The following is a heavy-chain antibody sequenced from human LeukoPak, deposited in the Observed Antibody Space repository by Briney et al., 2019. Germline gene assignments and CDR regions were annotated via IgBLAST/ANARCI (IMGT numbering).Heavy chain of an antibody. CDR2: IIPIFGTA. CDR3: ARDLDNGSYEAFDI. J-gene: IGHJ3*02. Sequence: SVKVSCKASGGTFSGYAISWVRQAPGQGLGWMGGIIPIFGTANYAQKFQGRVTITTDESTSTAYMELSSLRSEDTAVYYCARDLDNGSYEAFDIWGQGTMVTVSS. D-gene: IGHD1-26*01. V-gene: IGHV1-69*05. CDR1: GGTFSGYA.